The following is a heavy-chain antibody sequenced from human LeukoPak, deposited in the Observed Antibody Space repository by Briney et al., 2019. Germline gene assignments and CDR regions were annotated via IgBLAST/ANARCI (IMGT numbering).Heavy chain of an antibody. V-gene: IGHV4-34*01. D-gene: IGHD3-10*01. CDR2: INRSGST. CDR1: GGSFSGYY. J-gene: IGHJ5*02. CDR3: ARRLPYQTLNYYGSGRTNWFDP. Sequence: PSETLSLTCAVYGGSFSGYYWSWIRQPPGKGLEWIGEINRSGSTNYNPSLKSRVTISVDTSKNQFSLKLSSVTAADTAVYYCARRLPYQTLNYYGSGRTNWFDPWGQGTLVTVSS.